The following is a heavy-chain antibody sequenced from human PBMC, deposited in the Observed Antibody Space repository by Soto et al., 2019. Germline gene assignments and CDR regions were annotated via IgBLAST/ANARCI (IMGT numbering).Heavy chain of an antibody. CDR1: GFTFSDYG. CDR2: ISYDGNNK. D-gene: IGHD4-17*01. J-gene: IGHJ4*02. Sequence: GGSLRLSCAASGFTFSDYGMHWVRQAPGKGLEWVASISYDGNNKYYVESVKGRFTISRDNSWNTLSLQMNSLRAEDTAVYYCAKPRNYGDYVPFDYWGQGTLVTVSS. CDR3: AKPRNYGDYVPFDY. V-gene: IGHV3-30*18.